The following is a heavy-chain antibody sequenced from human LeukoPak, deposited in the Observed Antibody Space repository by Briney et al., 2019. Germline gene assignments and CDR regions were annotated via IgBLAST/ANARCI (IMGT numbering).Heavy chain of an antibody. CDR1: GYTFTGYY. J-gene: IGHJ5*02. CDR2: INPNSGGT. V-gene: IGHV1-2*02. D-gene: IGHD3-10*01. Sequence: ASVKVSCKASGYTFTGYYIHWVRQAPGQGLECMGWINPNSGGTNYAQKFQGRVTMARDTSISTAYMELSRLRSDDTAVYYCARGGSGSYFSWLDPWGQGTLVTVSS. CDR3: ARGGSGSYFSWLDP.